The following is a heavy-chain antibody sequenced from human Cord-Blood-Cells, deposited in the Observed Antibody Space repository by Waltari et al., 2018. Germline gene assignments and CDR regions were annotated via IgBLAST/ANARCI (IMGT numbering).Heavy chain of an antibody. CDR2: IYYRGST. Sequence: QLQLQESGPGLVKPSETLSLTCTVSGGSISSSSYYWGWIRQPPGKGLEWIGSIYYRGSTYYNPSLKSRVTISVDTSKNQFPLKLSSVTAADTAVYYCARHRYSGSSNFDYWGQGTLVTVSS. CDR1: GGSISSSSYY. CDR3: ARHRYSGSSNFDY. D-gene: IGHD1-26*01. V-gene: IGHV4-39*07. J-gene: IGHJ4*02.